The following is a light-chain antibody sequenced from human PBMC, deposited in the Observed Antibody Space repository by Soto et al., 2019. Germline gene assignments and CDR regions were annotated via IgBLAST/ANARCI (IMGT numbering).Light chain of an antibody. Sequence: DIQMTQPPSTLSASVGDRVTITCRASQTISNWLAWYQQKPGKAPKLLIYDVSILESGVPSRFSGSGSGTEFTLTISSLQPDDSAAYYCQQYNSYSSTFGQGTKVDIK. V-gene: IGKV1-5*01. J-gene: IGKJ1*01. CDR1: QTISNW. CDR3: QQYNSYSST. CDR2: DVS.